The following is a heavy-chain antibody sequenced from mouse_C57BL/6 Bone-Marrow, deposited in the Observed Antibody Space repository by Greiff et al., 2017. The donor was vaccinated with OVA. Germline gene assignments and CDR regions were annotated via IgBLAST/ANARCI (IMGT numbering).Heavy chain of an antibody. CDR2: IDPENGDT. D-gene: IGHD2-5*01. CDR3: TTSYSNSYYAMDY. J-gene: IGHJ4*01. Sequence: DVKLQESGAELVRPGASVKLSCTASGFNIKDDYMHWVKQRPEQGLEWIGWIDPENGDTEYASKFQGKATITADTSSNTAYLQLSSLTSEDTAVYYCTTSYSNSYYAMDYWGQGTSVTVSS. V-gene: IGHV14-4*01. CDR1: GFNIKDDY.